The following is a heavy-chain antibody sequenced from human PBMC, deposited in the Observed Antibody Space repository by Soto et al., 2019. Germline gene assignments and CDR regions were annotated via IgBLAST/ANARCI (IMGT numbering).Heavy chain of an antibody. J-gene: IGHJ4*02. CDR3: TTPGYSSSWSFDY. V-gene: IGHV3-15*01. CDR1: GFTFSNAW. CDR2: IKSKTDGGTT. Sequence: EVQLVESGGGLVKPGGSLRLSCAASGFTFSNAWMSWVRQAPGKGLEWVGRIKSKTDGGTTDYAAPVKGRFTISRDXXKNTLYLQMNSLKTEDTAVYYCTTPGYSSSWSFDYWGQGTLVTVSS. D-gene: IGHD6-13*01.